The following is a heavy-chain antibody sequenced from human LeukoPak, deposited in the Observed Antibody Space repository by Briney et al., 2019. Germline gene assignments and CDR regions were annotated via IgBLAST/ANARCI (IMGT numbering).Heavy chain of an antibody. J-gene: IGHJ4*02. CDR3: ARGVDTSIRYCFDY. D-gene: IGHD5-18*01. Sequence: SETLPLTCTVSGGSMSSYYWNWVRQPPGKGLEYIGHIYYSGSTNYNSSLKSRLTISVDTSKNQFSLKLSSVTAADTAVYYCARGVDTSIRYCFDYWGQGTLVTVSS. CDR2: IYYSGST. CDR1: GGSMSSYY. V-gene: IGHV4-59*01.